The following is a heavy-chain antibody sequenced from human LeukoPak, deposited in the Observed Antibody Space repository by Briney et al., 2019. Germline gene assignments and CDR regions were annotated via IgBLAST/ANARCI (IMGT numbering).Heavy chain of an antibody. CDR1: AFTLKDYN. D-gene: IGHD1-26*01. Sequence: GGSLRLSCAASAFTLKDYNMNWVRQAPGKGLEWVSSISYTGTYIYYADSVKGRFTVSRDNAQNSVYLQMNSLRVEDTAIYYCVRDRGTYRPIDYWGQGTLVTVSS. V-gene: IGHV3-21*04. J-gene: IGHJ4*02. CDR3: VRDRGTYRPIDY. CDR2: ISYTGTYI.